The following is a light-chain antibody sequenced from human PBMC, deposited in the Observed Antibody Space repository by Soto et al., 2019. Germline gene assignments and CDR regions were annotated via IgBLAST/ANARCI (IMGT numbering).Light chain of an antibody. CDR1: SSDVGGYNY. V-gene: IGLV2-14*01. J-gene: IGLJ2*01. CDR2: DVS. Sequence: QSVLTQPASVSGSPGQSITISCTGTSSDVGGYNYVSWYQQHPGKAPKLMIYDVSNRPSGVSNRFSGSKSGNTASLTISWLQAEDEADYYSSSYTSSSTYVVFGGGTKLTVL. CDR3: SSYTSSSTYVV.